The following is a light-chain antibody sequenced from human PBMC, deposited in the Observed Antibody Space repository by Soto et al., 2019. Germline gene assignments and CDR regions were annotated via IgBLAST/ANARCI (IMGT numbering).Light chain of an antibody. CDR1: QSVSNTY. V-gene: IGKV3-20*01. J-gene: IGKJ5*01. CDR3: QQYGSSST. Sequence: EIVLTQSPGTLSLSPGERATLSYRASQSVSNTYLAWYQQKVGQAPRLLIYGASSRATGIPDRFSGSGSGTDFTLTISRLEPEDFAVYYCQQYGSSSTFGQGTRLDIK. CDR2: GAS.